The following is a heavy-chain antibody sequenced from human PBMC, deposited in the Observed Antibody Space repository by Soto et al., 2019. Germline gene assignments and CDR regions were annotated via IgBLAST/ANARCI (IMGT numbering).Heavy chain of an antibody. CDR2: IHNNGTT. CDR3: ARDIRGFSRALDY. D-gene: IGHD5-18*01. CDR1: GGSVNTDNYY. V-gene: IGHV4-61*01. Sequence: SETLSLTCSVSGGSVNTDNYYWTWVRQPPGKGLEWIGNIHNNGTTNYNPSLQNRVTLSIDTSKNQYSLQLTSVTAAVAALYYCARDIRGFSRALDYWGRGTPVTVSS. J-gene: IGHJ4*02.